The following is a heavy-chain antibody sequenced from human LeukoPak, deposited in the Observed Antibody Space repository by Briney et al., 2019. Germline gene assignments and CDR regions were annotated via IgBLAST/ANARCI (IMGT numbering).Heavy chain of an antibody. V-gene: IGHV1-69*05. CDR1: GGTFSSYA. J-gene: IGHJ3*02. CDR2: IIPIFGTA. CDR3: ARHITGGDAFDI. D-gene: IGHD1-20*01. Sequence: SVTVSCTASGGTFSSYAISWVRQAPGQGLEWMGGIIPIFGTANYAQKFQGRVTITTDESTSTAYMELSSLRSEDTAVYYCARHITGGDAFDIWGQGTMVTVSS.